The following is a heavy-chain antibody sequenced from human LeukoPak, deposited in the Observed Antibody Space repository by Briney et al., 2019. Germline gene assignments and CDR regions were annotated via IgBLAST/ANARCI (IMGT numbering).Heavy chain of an antibody. CDR3: ARDLVGPQRLLWFGELFTYYYYYMDV. V-gene: IGHV1-2*02. J-gene: IGHJ6*03. CDR2: INPNSGGT. CDR1: GYTFTGYY. Sequence: ASVKVSCKASGYTFTGYYMHWVRQGPGQGLEWMGWINPNSGGTNYAQKFQGRVTMTRDTSISTAYMELSSLRSEDTAVYYCARDLVGPQRLLWFGELFTYYYYYMDVWGKGTTVTISS. D-gene: IGHD3-10*01.